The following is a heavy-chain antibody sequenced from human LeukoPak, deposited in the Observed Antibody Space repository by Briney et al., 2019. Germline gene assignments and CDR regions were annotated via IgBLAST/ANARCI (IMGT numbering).Heavy chain of an antibody. V-gene: IGHV3-15*01. Sequence: GGSLRLSCAASGFTVSSYAMSWVRQAPGKGLEWVGRIKSKTDGGTTDYAAPVKGRFTISRDDSKNTLYLQMNSLKTEDTAVYYCTTSRGIAAAGTGYYFDYWGQGTLVTVSS. D-gene: IGHD6-13*01. J-gene: IGHJ4*02. CDR1: GFTVSSYA. CDR2: IKSKTDGGTT. CDR3: TTSRGIAAAGTGYYFDY.